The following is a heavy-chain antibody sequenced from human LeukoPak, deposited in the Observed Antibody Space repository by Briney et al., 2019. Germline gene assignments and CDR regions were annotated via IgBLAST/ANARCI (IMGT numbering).Heavy chain of an antibody. D-gene: IGHD2-15*01. CDR3: ARDCGGGTCSFDF. CDR1: GYTFSIYA. Sequence: GASVKVSCKASGYTFSIYATSWVRQAPGQGLEWMGWISAYNGNTNYAQKFQGRVTMTTDTSTSTAYMELRSLTSDDTGVYYCARDCGGGTCSFDFWGQGTPVTVSS. CDR2: ISAYNGNT. V-gene: IGHV1-18*01. J-gene: IGHJ4*02.